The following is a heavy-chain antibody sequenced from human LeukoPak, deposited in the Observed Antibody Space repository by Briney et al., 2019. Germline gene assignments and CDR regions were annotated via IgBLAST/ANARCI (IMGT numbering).Heavy chain of an antibody. CDR1: GFTFSSYW. D-gene: IGHD3/OR15-3a*01. CDR3: ARGKKRSWTRPYYFYY. J-gene: IGHJ4*02. V-gene: IGHV3-74*01. CDR2: INSDGSST. Sequence: PGGSLRLSCAASGFTFSSYWMHWVRQAPGKGLVWVSRINSDGSSTSYADSVKGRFTISRDNAQNTLYLQMNSLRAEETAVYYCARGKKRSWTRPYYFYYWGQGTLATVSS.